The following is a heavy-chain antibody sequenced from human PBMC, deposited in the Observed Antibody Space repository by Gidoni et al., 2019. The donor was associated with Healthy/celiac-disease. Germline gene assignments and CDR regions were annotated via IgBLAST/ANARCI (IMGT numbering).Heavy chain of an antibody. CDR2: ISGSGGSK. V-gene: IGHV3-23*01. CDR1: GFTFSSYA. D-gene: IGHD3-22*01. J-gene: IGHJ4*02. CDR3: AKGGYDSSGYYYVFDY. Sequence: EVQLLESGGGLVKPGGFLRLSCADSGFTFSSYAMSWVRQAPGKGLEWFSAISGSGGSKYYADSVKGRFTISRDNSKNTLYLQMNSLRAEDTAVYYCAKGGYDSSGYYYVFDYWGQGTLVTVSS.